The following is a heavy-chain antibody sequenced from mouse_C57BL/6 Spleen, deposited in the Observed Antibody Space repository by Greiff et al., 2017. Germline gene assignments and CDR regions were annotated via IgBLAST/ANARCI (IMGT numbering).Heavy chain of an antibody. J-gene: IGHJ2*01. Sequence: DVQLVESGGGLVKPGASLKLSCAASGFTFSSYTMSWVRQTPEKRLEWVATISGGGGNTDYPDNVKGRVTISRDKAKNTPYLQLSSLRSEDTALYYCASQFSYYGSSYGYFDYWGQGTTLTVSS. CDR2: ISGGGGNT. D-gene: IGHD1-1*01. V-gene: IGHV5-9*01. CDR1: GFTFSSYT. CDR3: ASQFSYYGSSYGYFDY.